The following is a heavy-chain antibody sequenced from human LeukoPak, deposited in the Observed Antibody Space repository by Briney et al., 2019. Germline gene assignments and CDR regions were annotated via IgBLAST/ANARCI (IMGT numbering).Heavy chain of an antibody. CDR3: ARQSLGWFDP. Sequence: GGSLRLSCAASGFTFSTYWMSWVRQAPGKGLEWVANMKTDGSEKYYVDSVKGRFTISRDNPKNSLYLHIANVRAEDTAVYYCARQSLGWFDPWGQGTLVTVSS. V-gene: IGHV3-7*04. CDR1: GFTFSTYW. J-gene: IGHJ5*02. CDR2: MKTDGSEK.